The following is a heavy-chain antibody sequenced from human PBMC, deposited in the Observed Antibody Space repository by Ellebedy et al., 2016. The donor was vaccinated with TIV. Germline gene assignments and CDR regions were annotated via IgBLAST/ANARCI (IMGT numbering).Heavy chain of an antibody. D-gene: IGHD3-3*01. CDR1: GGSISSYY. V-gene: IGHV4-59*01. J-gene: IGHJ3*02. Sequence: MPSETLSLTCTVSGGSISSYYWSWIRQHPGKGLEWIGYIYYSGSTNYNPSLKSRVTISVDTSKNQFSLKLSSVTAADTAVYYCARDGENDAFDIWGQGTMVTVSS. CDR2: IYYSGST. CDR3: ARDGENDAFDI.